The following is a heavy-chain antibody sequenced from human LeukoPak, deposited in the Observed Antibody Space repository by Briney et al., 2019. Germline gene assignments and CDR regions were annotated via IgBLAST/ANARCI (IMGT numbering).Heavy chain of an antibody. CDR2: ISGSGGST. Sequence: PGGSLRLSCAASGFTFSSYAMSWVRQAPGKGLEWVSAISGSGGSTYFADSVKGRFTISRDNSKNTLYLQMNSLRAGDTAVYYCAKGDRGYYYDSSGAPIDYWGQGTLVTASS. J-gene: IGHJ4*02. CDR3: AKGDRGYYYDSSGAPIDY. D-gene: IGHD3-22*01. V-gene: IGHV3-23*01. CDR1: GFTFSSYA.